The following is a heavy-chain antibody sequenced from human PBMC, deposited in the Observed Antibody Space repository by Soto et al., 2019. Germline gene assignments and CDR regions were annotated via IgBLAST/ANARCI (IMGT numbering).Heavy chain of an antibody. CDR3: ARADPDASVAY. CDR1: GGSMSSHY. D-gene: IGHD3-16*01. Sequence: SETLSLTCTVSGGSMSSHYWTWLRQPPGKGLEWIGYISYSGSTYYNPSLKSRVTISADTSRNQFSLKLSSVIAADTAVYYCARADPDASVAYWGKGTRFTVSS. J-gene: IGHJ4*02. V-gene: IGHV4-59*11. CDR2: ISYSGST.